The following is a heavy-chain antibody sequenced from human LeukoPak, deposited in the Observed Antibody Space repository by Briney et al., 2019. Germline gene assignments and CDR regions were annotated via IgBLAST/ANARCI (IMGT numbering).Heavy chain of an antibody. J-gene: IGHJ6*02. CDR1: GFTASSNY. Sequence: GGSLRLSCAASGFTASSNYMSWVRQAPGKGLEWVSVIYSGGSTYYADSVKGRFTISRDNSKNTLYLQMNSLRAEDTAVYYCARDTYGSGSPNWYYYYGMDVWGQGTTVTVSS. V-gene: IGHV3-53*05. D-gene: IGHD3-10*01. CDR2: IYSGGST. CDR3: ARDTYGSGSPNWYYYYGMDV.